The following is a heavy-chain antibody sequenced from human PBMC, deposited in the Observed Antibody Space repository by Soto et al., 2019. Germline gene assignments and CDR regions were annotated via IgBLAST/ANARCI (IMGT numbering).Heavy chain of an antibody. CDR2: ISGSGGST. Sequence: GGSLRLSCAASGFTFSSYAMSWVRQAPGKGLEWVSAISGSGGSTYYADSVKGRFTISRDNSKNTLYLQMNSLRAEDTAIYYCAKDGVAVVAATNWFDPWGQGTLVTVSS. V-gene: IGHV3-23*01. CDR3: AKDGVAVVAATNWFDP. CDR1: GFTFSSYA. D-gene: IGHD2-15*01. J-gene: IGHJ5*02.